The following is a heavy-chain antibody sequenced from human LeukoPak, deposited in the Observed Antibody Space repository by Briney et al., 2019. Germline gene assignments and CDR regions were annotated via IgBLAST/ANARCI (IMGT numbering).Heavy chain of an antibody. D-gene: IGHD2-15*01. Sequence: ASVKVSCKASGYTFTSYSIHWVRQAPGQRLEWMGWINAGNGNTKYSQKFQSRVTITRDTSAITAYMELSSLRSEDTAVYYCARVYCSGGSCLNYYYYGMDVWGQGTTVTVSS. CDR3: ARVYCSGGSCLNYYYYGMDV. CDR2: INAGNGNT. J-gene: IGHJ6*02. CDR1: GYTFTSYS. V-gene: IGHV1-3*01.